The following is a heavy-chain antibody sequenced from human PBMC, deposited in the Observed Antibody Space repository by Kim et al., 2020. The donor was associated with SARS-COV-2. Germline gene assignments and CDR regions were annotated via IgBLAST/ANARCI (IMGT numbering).Heavy chain of an antibody. J-gene: IGHJ6*02. CDR3: AKTQGIIYYAYGMDV. Sequence: ADSIKGRFTICRENAKSSLYLQMNSLRAEDTALYYCAKTQGIIYYAYGMDVWGQGTTVTVSS. V-gene: IGHV3-9*01. D-gene: IGHD3-22*01.